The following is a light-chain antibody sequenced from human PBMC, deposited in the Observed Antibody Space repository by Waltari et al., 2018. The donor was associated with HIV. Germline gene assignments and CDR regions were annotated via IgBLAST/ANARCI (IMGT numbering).Light chain of an antibody. CDR3: QVWEGRGDPVI. CDR2: DDR. CDR1: NIAATKS. J-gene: IGLJ2*01. V-gene: IGLV3-21*02. Sequence: SYVLTQPPSVSVAPGQTARITCGGNNIAATKSVHWYRLNPGQAPGVVIYDDRDRPSGIPERFSGSNSGDTATLTIGRAEAGDEADYYCQVWEGRGDPVIFGGGTKLAVV.